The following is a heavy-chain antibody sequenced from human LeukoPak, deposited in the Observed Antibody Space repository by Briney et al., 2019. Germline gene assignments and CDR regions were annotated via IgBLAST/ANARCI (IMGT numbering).Heavy chain of an antibody. D-gene: IGHD1-1*01. J-gene: IGHJ4*02. V-gene: IGHV3-7*01. CDR1: GFTFSSYA. Sequence: GGSLRLSCAASGFTFSSYAMSWVRQAPGKGLEWVANIKQDGSEKYYVDSVKGRFTISRDNAKNSLYLQMNSLRAEDTAVYYCARLESRVFDYWGQGTLVTVSS. CDR3: ARLESRVFDY. CDR2: IKQDGSEK.